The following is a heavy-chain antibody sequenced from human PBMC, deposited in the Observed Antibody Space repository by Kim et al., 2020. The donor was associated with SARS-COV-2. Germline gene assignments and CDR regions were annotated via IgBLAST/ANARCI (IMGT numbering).Heavy chain of an antibody. J-gene: IGHJ4*02. CDR2: IKRDGSEK. CDR1: GFTFSSYW. CDR3: ARDRTMGGTDY. D-gene: IGHD1-26*01. V-gene: IGHV3-7*01. Sequence: GGSLRLSCAASGFTFSSYWMSWVRQAPGKGLEWVANIKRDGSEKNYVDSVKGQFTISRDNAKNSLYLQMNSLRAEDTAVYYCARDRTMGGTDYWGQGTLVTVSS.